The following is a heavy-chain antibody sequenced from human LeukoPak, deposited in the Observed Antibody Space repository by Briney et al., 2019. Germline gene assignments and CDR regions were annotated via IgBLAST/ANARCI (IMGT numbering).Heavy chain of an antibody. CDR1: GYTFTGYY. Sequence: GASVKVSCKASGYTFTGYYMHWVRQAPGQGLEWMGWINPNSGGTNYAQKFQGRVTMTEDTSTDTAYMELSSLRSEDTAVYYCATARISYYRQAYYFDYWGQGTLVTVSS. V-gene: IGHV1-2*02. J-gene: IGHJ4*02. D-gene: IGHD3-10*01. CDR3: ATARISYYRQAYYFDY. CDR2: INPNSGGT.